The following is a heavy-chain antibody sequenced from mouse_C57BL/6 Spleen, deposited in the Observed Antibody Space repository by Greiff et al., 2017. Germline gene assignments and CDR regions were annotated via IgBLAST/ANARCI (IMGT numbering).Heavy chain of an antibody. J-gene: IGHJ1*03. CDR3: ARRGLSYWYFDV. Sequence: VHVKQSGPELVKPGASVKISCKASGYSFTDYNMNWVKQSNGKSLEWIGVINPNYGTTSYNQKFKGKATLTVDQSSSTAYMQLNSLTSEDSAVYYCARRGLSYWYFDVWGTGTTVTVSS. V-gene: IGHV1-39*01. CDR1: GYSFTDYN. CDR2: INPNYGTT. D-gene: IGHD3-3*01.